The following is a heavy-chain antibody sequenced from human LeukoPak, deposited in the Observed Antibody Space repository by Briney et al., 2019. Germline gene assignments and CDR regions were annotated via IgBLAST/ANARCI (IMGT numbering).Heavy chain of an antibody. D-gene: IGHD3-3*01. CDR2: INPNSGGT. V-gene: IGHV1-2*02. Sequence: GASVKVSCKASGYTFTGYYMHWVRQAPGQGLEWMGWINPNSGGTNYAQKFQGRVTMTRDTSTSTVYMELSSLRSEDTAVYYCARDLLRFLEWLPTYYYYGMDVWGQGTTVTVSS. J-gene: IGHJ6*02. CDR1: GYTFTGYY. CDR3: ARDLLRFLEWLPTYYYYGMDV.